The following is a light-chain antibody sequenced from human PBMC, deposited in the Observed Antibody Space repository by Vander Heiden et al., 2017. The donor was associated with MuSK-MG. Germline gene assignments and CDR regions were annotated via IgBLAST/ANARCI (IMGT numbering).Light chain of an antibody. CDR1: QSVSSN. V-gene: IGKV3-15*01. J-gene: IGKJ1*01. Sequence: EIVMTQSPATLSVTPGERATLSCRASQSVSSNLAWYQQKPGQAPRLLIYGASTRATGIPARFSGSGYGTEFTLTISSRQSEDFAVYHCQQNNYWPPGTFGQGTKVEI. CDR2: GAS. CDR3: QQNNYWPPGT.